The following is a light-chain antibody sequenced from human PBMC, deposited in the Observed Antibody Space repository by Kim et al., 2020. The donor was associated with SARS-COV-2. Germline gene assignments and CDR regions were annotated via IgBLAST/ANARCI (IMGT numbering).Light chain of an antibody. J-gene: IGLJ2*01. V-gene: IGLV1-47*01. CDR2: RNN. Sequence: QRVTISCSGSSSNIGSNYVYWYQQLPGTAPKLLIYRNNQRPSVVPDRFSGSKSGTSASLAISGLRSEDEADYYCSAWDDSLSGYVVFGGGTQLTVL. CDR1: SSNIGSNY. CDR3: SAWDDSLSGYVV.